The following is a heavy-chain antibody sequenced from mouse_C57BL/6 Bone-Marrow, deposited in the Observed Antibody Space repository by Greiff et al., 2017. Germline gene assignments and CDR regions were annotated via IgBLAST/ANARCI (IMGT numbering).Heavy chain of an antibody. CDR1: GYAFSSSW. J-gene: IGHJ1*03. Sequence: VQLQESGPELVKPGASVKISCKASGYAFSSSWMTWVKQRPGTGLEWIGRIYPGDGDTNYNGKFKGKATLTADKSSSTAYMQLSSLTSEDSAVYFCAAITTVVEGYFDVWGTGTTVTVSS. D-gene: IGHD1-1*01. V-gene: IGHV1-82*01. CDR3: AAITTVVEGYFDV. CDR2: IYPGDGDT.